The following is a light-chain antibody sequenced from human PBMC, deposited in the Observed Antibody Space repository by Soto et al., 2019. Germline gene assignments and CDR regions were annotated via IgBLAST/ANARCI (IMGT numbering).Light chain of an antibody. J-gene: IGLJ3*02. CDR3: GTWDSGLSAGV. CDR2: ENN. Sequence: QAVVTQPPSVSAAPGQKVTISCSGSSSNIGTYYVSWYQQLPGTAPKLLIYENNKRPSGIPDRFSGSKSGTSATLGITGLQTGDEADYYCGTWDSGLSAGVFGGGTKLTV. V-gene: IGLV1-51*02. CDR1: SSNIGTYY.